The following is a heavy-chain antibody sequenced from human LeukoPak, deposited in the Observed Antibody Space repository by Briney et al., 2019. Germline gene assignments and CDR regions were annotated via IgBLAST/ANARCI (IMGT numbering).Heavy chain of an antibody. CDR2: ISTSGSTT. Sequence: PGGSLRLSCAASGFTFSDYEINWVRQAPGKGLEWVSCISTSGSTTYYAVSVKGRFTISRDNAKNSLFLQMNTLTVEDTAVYYCARGALHVFDYWGQGTPVTVSS. D-gene: IGHD3-10*02. CDR3: ARGALHVFDY. J-gene: IGHJ4*02. V-gene: IGHV3-48*03. CDR1: GFTFSDYE.